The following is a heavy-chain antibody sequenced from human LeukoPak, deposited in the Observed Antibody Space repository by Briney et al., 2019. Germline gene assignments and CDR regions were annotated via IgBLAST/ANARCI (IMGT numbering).Heavy chain of an antibody. Sequence: KPGGSLRLSCAASGFTFSDYYMSWIRQAPGKGLEWVSYISGSSSYTNYADYVKGRFTISRDNSKKSLYLQMTSLRAEDTAVYYCAREGTQYGDYDPDAFDIWGQGTIVTVSS. CDR1: GFTFSDYY. J-gene: IGHJ3*02. CDR3: AREGTQYGDYDPDAFDI. D-gene: IGHD4-17*01. CDR2: ISGSSSYT. V-gene: IGHV3-11*05.